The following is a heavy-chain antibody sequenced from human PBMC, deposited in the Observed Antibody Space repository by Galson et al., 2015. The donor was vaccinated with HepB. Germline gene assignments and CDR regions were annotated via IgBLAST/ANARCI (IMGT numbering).Heavy chain of an antibody. CDR1: GYTFSRYS. V-gene: IGHV1-18*01. J-gene: IGHJ6*02. Sequence: SVKVSCKASGYTFSRYSINWVRQAPGQGLEWMGWISGYNGETNFAQKVQGRVTMTTDTSTRTAYMELRSLRSDDTAVYYCARHLHGGSCSSMWSCAMGVWGQGTTVTVSS. CDR3: ARHLHGGSCSSMWSCAMGV. D-gene: IGHD2-15*01. CDR2: ISGYNGET.